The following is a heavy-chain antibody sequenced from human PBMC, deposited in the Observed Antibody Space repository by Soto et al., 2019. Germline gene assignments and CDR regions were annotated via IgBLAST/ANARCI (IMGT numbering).Heavy chain of an antibody. D-gene: IGHD3-3*01. CDR3: ARGQRFSDWFDP. CDR1: GVAINSYD. Sequence: SDTLSLTCPFSGVAINSYDLTLIRQPAGKGLEWIGRIYSSGSTKYNPSLQSRVTMSLDTSKNQFSLRLTSVTAADTAVYYCARGQRFSDWFDPWGQGTLVTVSA. J-gene: IGHJ5*02. CDR2: IYSSGST. V-gene: IGHV4-4*07.